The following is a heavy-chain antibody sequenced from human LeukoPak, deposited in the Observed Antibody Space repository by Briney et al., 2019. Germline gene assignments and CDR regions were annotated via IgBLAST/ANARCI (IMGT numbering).Heavy chain of an antibody. J-gene: IGHJ4*02. Sequence: PGRSLRLSCAASGFIFDDYAMHWVRQVPGRGLEWVSLISGDGVSSLYADSVRGRFTISRDNNNNSLYLQMYSLTTEDTAFYYCAREQFSHTSNYFDNWGQGILVTVSS. CDR2: ISGDGVSS. V-gene: IGHV3-43*02. CDR3: AREQFSHTSNYFDN. D-gene: IGHD5-24*01. CDR1: GFIFDDYA.